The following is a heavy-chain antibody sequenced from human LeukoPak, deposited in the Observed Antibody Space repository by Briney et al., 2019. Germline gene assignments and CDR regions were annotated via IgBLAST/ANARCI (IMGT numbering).Heavy chain of an antibody. J-gene: IGHJ4*02. CDR3: ARDSVGATSY. CDR2: IWYDGSNK. CDR1: GFTFSSYA. Sequence: PGGSLRLSCAASGFTFSSYAMSWVRQAPGKGLEWVAVIWYDGSNKYYADSVKGRFTISRDNSKNTLYLQMNSLRAEDTAVYYCARDSVGATSYWGRGTLVTVSS. D-gene: IGHD1-26*01. V-gene: IGHV3-33*08.